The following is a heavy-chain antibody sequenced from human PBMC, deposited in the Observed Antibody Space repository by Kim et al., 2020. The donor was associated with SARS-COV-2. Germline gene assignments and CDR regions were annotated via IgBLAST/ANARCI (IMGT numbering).Heavy chain of an antibody. CDR2: TYYRSKWYN. CDR3: ARGEGGSGWYFYRQGVNFDY. J-gene: IGHJ4*02. V-gene: IGHV6-1*01. D-gene: IGHD6-19*01. CDR1: GDSVSSNSAA. Sequence: SQTLSLTCAISGDSVSSNSAAWNWIRQSPSRGLEWLGRTYYRSKWYNDYAVSVKSRITINPDTSKNQFSLQLNSVTPEDTAVYYCARGEGGSGWYFYRQGVNFDYWGQGTLVTVSS.